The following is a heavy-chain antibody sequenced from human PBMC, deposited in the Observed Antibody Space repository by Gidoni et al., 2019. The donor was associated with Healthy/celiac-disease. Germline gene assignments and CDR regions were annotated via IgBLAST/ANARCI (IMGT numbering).Heavy chain of an antibody. Sequence: QVQLVESGGGVVQPGRSLRLSCSASGFTFSSYGMHWFRQAPGTGRDWLAVISYDGSNKYYADSVKGRFTISRDNSKNTLYLQMNSLRAEDTAVYYCSGNIAAAGDEFQHWGQGTLVTVSS. CDR1: GFTFSSYG. CDR2: ISYDGSNK. D-gene: IGHD6-13*01. J-gene: IGHJ1*01. CDR3: SGNIAAAGDEFQH. V-gene: IGHV3-30*03.